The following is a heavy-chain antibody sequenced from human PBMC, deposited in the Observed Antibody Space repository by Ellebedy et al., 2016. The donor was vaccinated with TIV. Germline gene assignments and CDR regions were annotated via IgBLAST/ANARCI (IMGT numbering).Heavy chain of an antibody. CDR2: FDPEDGET. J-gene: IGHJ6*02. V-gene: IGHV1-24*01. CDR3: ATGSIVGATVDYYYGMDV. CDR1: GYTLTELS. D-gene: IGHD1-26*01. Sequence: AASVKVSCKVSGYTLTELSMHWVRQAPGKGLEWMGGFDPEDGETIYAQKFQGRVTMTEDTSTDTAYMELSSLRSEDTAVYYCATGSIVGATVDYYYGMDVWGQGTTVTVSS.